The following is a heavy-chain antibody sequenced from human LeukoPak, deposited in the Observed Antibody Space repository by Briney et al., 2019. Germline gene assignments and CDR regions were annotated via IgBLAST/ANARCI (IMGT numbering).Heavy chain of an antibody. D-gene: IGHD4-17*01. J-gene: IGHJ4*02. CDR2: IIPMFGTA. CDR3: ARALVKAYVDFPVFDY. Sequence: SVKVSCKASGGTFISYAISWVRQAPGQGLEWMGRIIPMFGTANYAQKFQGRVTITTDESTSTAYMELSSLRSEDTAVYYCARALVKAYVDFPVFDYWGQGTLVTVSA. CDR1: GGTFISYA. V-gene: IGHV1-69*05.